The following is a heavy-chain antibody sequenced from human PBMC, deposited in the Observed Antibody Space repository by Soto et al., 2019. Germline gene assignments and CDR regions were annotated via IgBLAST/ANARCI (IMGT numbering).Heavy chain of an antibody. CDR2: IYYTGTT. J-gene: IGHJ5*01. CDR1: GGSISSYY. Sequence: QVHLQESGPGLVKPSETLSLTCTVSGGSISSYYWSWIRQPPGKGLEWIGYIYYTGTTTYNPSIMSRVTISVDSSKNPFSLNLTSVSAADTAVYYCARLGGFYQSLDSWGQGTLVTVSS. CDR3: ARLGGFYQSLDS. V-gene: IGHV4-59*08. D-gene: IGHD3-22*01.